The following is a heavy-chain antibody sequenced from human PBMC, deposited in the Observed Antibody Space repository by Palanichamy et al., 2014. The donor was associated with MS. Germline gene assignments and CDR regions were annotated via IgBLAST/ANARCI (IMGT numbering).Heavy chain of an antibody. J-gene: IGHJ4*02. V-gene: IGHV3-43*02. Sequence: EVQLVESGGGVVQPGGSLRLSCAASGFIFADYAMHWVRQAPGKGLEWVSLISGDGGSTYYADSVKGRFTIFRDNSKNSLYLQMNSLRTEDTAFYYCAKDAFYYYDSSGYADYWGQGTLVTVSS. CDR3: AKDAFYYYDSSGYADY. CDR1: GFIFADYA. CDR2: ISGDGGST. D-gene: IGHD3-22*01.